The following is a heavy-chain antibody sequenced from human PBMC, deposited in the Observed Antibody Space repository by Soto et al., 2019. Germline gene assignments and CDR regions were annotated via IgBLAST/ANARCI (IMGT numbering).Heavy chain of an antibody. CDR1: GYTFTGYY. V-gene: IGHV1-2*04. D-gene: IGHD2-15*01. J-gene: IGHJ3*02. CDR3: ARPEGGIYDAFDI. CDR2: INPNSGGT. Sequence: ASVKVSCKASGYTFTGYYMHWVRQAPGQGLEWMGWINPNSGGTNYAQKFQGWVTMTRDTSISTAYMELSRLRSDDTAVYDCARPEGGIYDAFDIWGQGTMVTVSS.